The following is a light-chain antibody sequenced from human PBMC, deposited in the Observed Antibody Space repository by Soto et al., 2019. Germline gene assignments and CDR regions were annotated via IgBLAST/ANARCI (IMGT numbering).Light chain of an antibody. Sequence: QSALTQPASVSGSPGQSITISCTGTSSDVGGYSYVSWYQQHPGKTPKLMIYDSNKRPSGIPDRFSGSKSGTSATLGITGLQTGDEADYYCGTWDSSLGVVLFGGGTKLTVL. CDR2: DSN. CDR1: SSDVGGYSY. CDR3: GTWDSSLGVVL. V-gene: IGLV2-14*03. J-gene: IGLJ2*01.